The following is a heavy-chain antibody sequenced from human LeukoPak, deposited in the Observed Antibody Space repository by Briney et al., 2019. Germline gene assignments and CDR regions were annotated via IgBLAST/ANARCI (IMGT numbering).Heavy chain of an antibody. Sequence: GGSLRLSCAASGFTFSSYAMSWVRQAPGKGLEWVSAISGSGGSTYYADSVKGRFTISRDNFKNTLYLQMNSLRAEDTAVYYCAKDESLRYFDWLLYYYFDYWGQGTLVTVSS. J-gene: IGHJ4*02. D-gene: IGHD3-9*01. V-gene: IGHV3-23*01. CDR3: AKDESLRYFDWLLYYYFDY. CDR1: GFTFSSYA. CDR2: ISGSGGST.